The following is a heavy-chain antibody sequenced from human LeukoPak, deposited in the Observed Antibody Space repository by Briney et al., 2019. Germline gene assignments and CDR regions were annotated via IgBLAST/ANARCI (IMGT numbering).Heavy chain of an antibody. V-gene: IGHV3-7*01. CDR3: ARPVYYYDSGAPFDY. J-gene: IGHJ4*02. CDR1: GFTFSSYW. D-gene: IGHD3-22*01. Sequence: GGSLRLSCAASGFTFSSYWMTWVRQAPGKGLEWVANIGEDGSEKYYVDSVKGRFTISRDNAKNSLYLQVNSLRAEDTAVYYCARPVYYYDSGAPFDYWGQGTLVTVSS. CDR2: IGEDGSEK.